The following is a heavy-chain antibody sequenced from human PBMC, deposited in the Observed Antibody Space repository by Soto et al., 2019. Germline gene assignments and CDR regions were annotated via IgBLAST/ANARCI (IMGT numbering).Heavy chain of an antibody. CDR3: ARDDYRGWYWHKPYYYGLDV. Sequence: SVKVSCKASGGTFSSYAISWVRQAPGQGLEWMGGIIPIFGTANYAQKFQGRVTITADESTSTAYMELSSLRSEDTAVYYCARDDYRGWYWHKPYYYGLDVWGQGTTVTVSS. D-gene: IGHD6-19*01. CDR1: GGTFSSYA. CDR2: IIPIFGTA. J-gene: IGHJ6*02. V-gene: IGHV1-69*13.